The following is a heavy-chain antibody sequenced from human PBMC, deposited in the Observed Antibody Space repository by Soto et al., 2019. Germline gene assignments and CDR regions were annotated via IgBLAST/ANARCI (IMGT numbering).Heavy chain of an antibody. J-gene: IGHJ6*03. CDR1: GFTFSSYA. Sequence: GGSLRLSCAASGFTFSSYAMSWVRQAPGKGLKWVSAISGSGGSTYYADSVKGRFTISRDNSKNTLYLQMNSLRAEDTAVYYCAKKPRGSVYDFWSGYQNYYYYYMDVWGKGTTVTVSS. CDR3: AKKPRGSVYDFWSGYQNYYYYYMDV. V-gene: IGHV3-23*01. D-gene: IGHD3-3*01. CDR2: ISGSGGST.